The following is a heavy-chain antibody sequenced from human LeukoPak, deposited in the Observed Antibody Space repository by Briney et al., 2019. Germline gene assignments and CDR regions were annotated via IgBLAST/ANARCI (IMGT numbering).Heavy chain of an antibody. CDR3: AKSLEALRIVATIPVDY. J-gene: IGHJ4*01. CDR1: GFTFSSYA. Sequence: GGSLRLSCAAAGFTFSSYAMSWVRQAPGKGLEWVSAISGSGGSSYSADSVKGRFSISRDNSKTTLYLQMNCLRAEDTAVYYCAKSLEALRIVATIPVDYCGHGNLVTVSS. D-gene: IGHD5-12*01. CDR2: ISGSGGSS. V-gene: IGHV3-23*01.